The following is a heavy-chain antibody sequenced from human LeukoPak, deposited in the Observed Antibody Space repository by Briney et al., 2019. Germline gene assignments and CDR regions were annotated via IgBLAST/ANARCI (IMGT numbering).Heavy chain of an antibody. CDR3: AFWMPGNPLGGYDY. V-gene: IGHV5-51*01. D-gene: IGHD3-3*01. CDR2: INPEDSDT. CDR1: GYSFANYW. Sequence: GESLKISCQGSGYSFANYWIGWVRQLPGKGLEWMGIINPEDSDTKYSPSFQGQVTISADKSISTAYLHWSSLKASDTAMYYCAFWMPGNPLGGYDYWGQGTLVTVSS. J-gene: IGHJ4*02.